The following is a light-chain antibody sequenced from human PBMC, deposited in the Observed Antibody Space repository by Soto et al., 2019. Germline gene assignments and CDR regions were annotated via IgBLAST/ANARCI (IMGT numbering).Light chain of an antibody. J-gene: IGKJ5*01. Sequence: EIVLTQSPGTLSLSPGGRATLSCRASQSVSSSYLAWYQQKPGQAPRLLIYGASSRATGIPDRFSGSGSGTDFTLTINRLEPEDFALYYCQQYGSSPSITFGQGTRLENK. CDR3: QQYGSSPSIT. CDR1: QSVSSSY. V-gene: IGKV3-20*01. CDR2: GAS.